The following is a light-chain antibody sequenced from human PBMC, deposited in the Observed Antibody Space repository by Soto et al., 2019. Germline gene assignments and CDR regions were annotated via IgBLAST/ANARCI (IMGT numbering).Light chain of an antibody. CDR2: SAS. CDR1: QSISRY. V-gene: IGKV1-9*01. Sequence: DIQMTQSPSSLSASVGDRVTITCRASQSISRYLNWYQHKPGKAPRLLIDSASTLQSGVPSRFSGSRSGTEFTLTISSLQPEDIATYYCQKLNNYPLTFGPGTKVDIK. J-gene: IGKJ3*01. CDR3: QKLNNYPLT.